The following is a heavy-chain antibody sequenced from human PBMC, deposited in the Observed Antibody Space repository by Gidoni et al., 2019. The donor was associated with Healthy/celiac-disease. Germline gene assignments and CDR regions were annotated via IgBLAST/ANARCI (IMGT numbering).Heavy chain of an antibody. V-gene: IGHV3-9*01. CDR2: ISWKSGSI. CDR1: GFTFDDYA. CDR3: AKAKYSSSPGDAFDI. D-gene: IGHD6-13*01. Sequence: EVQLVESGGGLVQPGRSLRLSCAASGFTFDDYAMHWVRQAPGKGLEWVSGISWKSGSIGYADSVKGRFTISRDNAKNSLYLQMNSLRAEDTALYYCAKAKYSSSPGDAFDIWGQGTMVTVSS. J-gene: IGHJ3*02.